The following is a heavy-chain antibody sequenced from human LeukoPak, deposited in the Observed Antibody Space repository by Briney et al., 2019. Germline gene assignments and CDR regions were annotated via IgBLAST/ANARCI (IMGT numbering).Heavy chain of an antibody. D-gene: IGHD3/OR15-3a*01. Sequence: PSETLSLTCAVSGYPISSGYFWGWIRPPPGKGLEWIGTIYHSGTTYYNPSPKSRATTSADTSKNEFSLKLSSVTAADTAVYYCARQGGGLVIDYWGQGTLVTVSS. CDR1: GYPISSGYF. J-gene: IGHJ4*02. CDR3: ARQGGGLVIDY. CDR2: IYHSGTT. V-gene: IGHV4-38-2*01.